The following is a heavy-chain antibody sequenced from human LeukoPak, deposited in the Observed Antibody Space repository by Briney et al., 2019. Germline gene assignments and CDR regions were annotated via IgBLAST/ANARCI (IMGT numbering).Heavy chain of an antibody. Sequence: GGSLRLSCVGSGFTFSSFDMSWVRQAPGKGLEWVSYISSSGGTVYYADSVRGRFTISRDNARKSLDLQMAGLTAEDTAVYYCARALDSALDVWGNGTTVTVSS. CDR1: GFTFSSFD. V-gene: IGHV3-48*01. CDR3: ARALDSALDV. J-gene: IGHJ6*04. CDR2: ISSSGGTV. D-gene: IGHD3/OR15-3a*01.